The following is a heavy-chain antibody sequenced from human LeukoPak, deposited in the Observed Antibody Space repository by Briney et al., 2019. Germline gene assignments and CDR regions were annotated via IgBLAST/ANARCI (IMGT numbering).Heavy chain of an antibody. CDR3: AACGSRGRDY. V-gene: IGHV1-2*02. Sequence: GASVKVSCKASGYSFADYYMHWVRQAPGQGLEWMGWIKPNSGGTRSAQKFQGRVTMTRDTSISTTYMELSRLRSDDTAVYSCAACGSRGRDYWGQGTLVTVSS. CDR1: GYSFADYY. CDR2: IKPNSGGT. J-gene: IGHJ4*02. D-gene: IGHD6-19*01.